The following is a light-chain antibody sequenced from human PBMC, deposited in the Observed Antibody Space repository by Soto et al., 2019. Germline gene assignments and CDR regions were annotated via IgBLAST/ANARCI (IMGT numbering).Light chain of an antibody. CDR1: QSFSGDY. J-gene: IGKJ1*01. CDR2: GAS. Sequence: EIVVTPWARIIPWYIGAGATXSCRASQSFSGDYLAWYQSKPGHAPRLLIHGASNRATGIPDRFSASGSGTDFTLTIGRLEPEDFAVYYCHQYLITPWTFAQSGKV. V-gene: IGKV3-20*01. CDR3: HQYLITPWT.